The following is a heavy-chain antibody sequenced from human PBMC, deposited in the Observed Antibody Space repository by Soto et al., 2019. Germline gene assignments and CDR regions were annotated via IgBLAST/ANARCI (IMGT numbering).Heavy chain of an antibody. D-gene: IGHD3-3*01. CDR1: GYSFTSYW. Sequence: GESLKISCKGSGYSFTSYWISWVRQMPGKGLEWMGRIDPSDSYTNYSPSFQGHVTISADKSISTAYLQWSSLKASDTAMYYCAIRFLEWLDYYYYGMDVWGQGTTVTV. J-gene: IGHJ6*02. CDR3: AIRFLEWLDYYYYGMDV. V-gene: IGHV5-10-1*01. CDR2: IDPSDSYT.